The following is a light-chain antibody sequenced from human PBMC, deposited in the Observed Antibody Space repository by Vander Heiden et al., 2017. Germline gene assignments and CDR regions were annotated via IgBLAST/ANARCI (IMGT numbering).Light chain of an antibody. CDR2: QFC. J-gene: IGKJ2*01. CDR1: HGLVYKDGETY. CDR3: MQGTHWPPA. V-gene: IGKV2-30*01. Sequence: VVTTQSPISLPATLGQPASISCRSSHGLVYKDGETYSNWCQQRPSQSPRLLIYQFCNRDSGVPHRFSGSCSGTDFTLKISGVEAEDVSVYYCMQGTHWPPAFGQGTKLEI.